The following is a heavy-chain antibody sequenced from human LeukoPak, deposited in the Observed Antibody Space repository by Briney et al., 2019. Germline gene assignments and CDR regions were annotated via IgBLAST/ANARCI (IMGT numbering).Heavy chain of an antibody. CDR1: GFSISTYA. V-gene: IGHV3-23*01. CDR3: AEHQASRPN. D-gene: IGHD6-6*01. CDR2: ISGSSDNT. J-gene: IGHJ4*02. Sequence: GGSLRLSCAASGFSISTYAMNWVRQAPGKGLEWVSGISGSSDNTYYADSVKGRFTISRDNSKNTQSLQMSSLRADDTAVYCCAEHQASRPNWGQGTLVTVSS.